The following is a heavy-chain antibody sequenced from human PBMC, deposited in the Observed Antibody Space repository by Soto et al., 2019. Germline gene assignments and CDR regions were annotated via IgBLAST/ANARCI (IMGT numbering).Heavy chain of an antibody. CDR2: IYYRGNT. CDR3: AILEGLATISYYFDF. D-gene: IGHD3-9*01. CDR1: GDSINSDKYY. J-gene: IGHJ4*02. V-gene: IGHV4-39*01. Sequence: QLQESGPGLVKPSETLSLTCSVSGDSINSDKYYWGWIRQPPGKGLEWIGSIYYRGNTYYNPSLQSRVTISVDKSKRQFSLRLNSVTAADSAVYFCAILEGLATISYYFDFWGQGAQVTVSS.